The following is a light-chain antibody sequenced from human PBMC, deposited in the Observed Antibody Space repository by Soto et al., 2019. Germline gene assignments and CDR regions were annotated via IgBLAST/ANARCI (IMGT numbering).Light chain of an antibody. CDR3: QQYNNWPPTWT. Sequence: EIVMTQSPATLSVSPGERATLSCMASQSVSSNLVWYQQKRGQAPRLLIYGASTRATGIPARFSGSGSGTEFTLTISSLQSEDFAVYYCQQYNNWPPTWTFGQGTKVDIK. V-gene: IGKV3-15*01. J-gene: IGKJ1*01. CDR2: GAS. CDR1: QSVSSN.